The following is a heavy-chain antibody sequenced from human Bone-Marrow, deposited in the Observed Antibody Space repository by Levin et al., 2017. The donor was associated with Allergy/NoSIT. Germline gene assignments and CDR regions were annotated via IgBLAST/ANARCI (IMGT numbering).Heavy chain of an antibody. CDR1: GFTVSSNC. D-gene: IGHD2-15*01. CDR3: ARAPYLSDTLPVVDL. Sequence: PGGSLRLSCAASGFTVSSNCMSWLRQAPGQGLSWVSVIYSDGRTYYADSVKGRFTISRDNSQNTLYLQMSSLRAEDTAVYYCARAPYLSDTLPVVDLWGQGTLVTVSS. V-gene: IGHV3-66*02. J-gene: IGHJ5*02. CDR2: IYSDGRT.